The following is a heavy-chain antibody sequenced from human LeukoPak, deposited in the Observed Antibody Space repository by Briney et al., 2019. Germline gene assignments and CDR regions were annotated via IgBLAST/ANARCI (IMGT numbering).Heavy chain of an antibody. Sequence: SETLSLTCTVSGGSISSGDYYWSWIRQPPGKGLEWIGYIYYSGSTYYNPSLKSRVTISVDTSENQFSLKLSSVTAADTAVYYCARGQEGYYDSSGYPAIWGQGTMVTVSS. CDR2: IYYSGST. D-gene: IGHD3-22*01. V-gene: IGHV4-30-4*01. CDR3: ARGQEGYYDSSGYPAI. J-gene: IGHJ3*01. CDR1: GGSISSGDYY.